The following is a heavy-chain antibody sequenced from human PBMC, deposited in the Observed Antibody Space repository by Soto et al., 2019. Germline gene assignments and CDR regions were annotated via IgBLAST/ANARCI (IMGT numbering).Heavy chain of an antibody. Sequence: SVKVSCKASGGTFSSYAISRVRQAPGQGLEWMGGIIPIFGTANYAQKFQGRVTITADESTSTAYMELSSLRSEDTAVYYCARDLGVSNHNWFDPWGQGTLVTVSS. J-gene: IGHJ5*02. CDR2: IIPIFGTA. D-gene: IGHD4-4*01. V-gene: IGHV1-69*13. CDR3: ARDLGVSNHNWFDP. CDR1: GGTFSSYA.